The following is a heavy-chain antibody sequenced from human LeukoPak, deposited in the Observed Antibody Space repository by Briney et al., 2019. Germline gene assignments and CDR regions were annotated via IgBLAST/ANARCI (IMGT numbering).Heavy chain of an antibody. Sequence: TGGSLRLSCTASAFSFSSYEMNWLRQAPGKGLEWISYISGSGSAMYYAESVKGRFTISRDNAKNKLYLQMNSLRAEDTAVYYCARINWGFDWGQGTVVIVSS. D-gene: IGHD7-27*01. V-gene: IGHV3-48*03. CDR3: ARINWGFD. CDR2: ISGSGSAM. CDR1: AFSFSSYE. J-gene: IGHJ3*01.